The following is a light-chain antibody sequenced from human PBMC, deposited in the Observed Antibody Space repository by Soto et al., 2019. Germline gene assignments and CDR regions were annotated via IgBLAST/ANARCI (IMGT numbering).Light chain of an antibody. J-gene: IGKJ4*01. CDR1: QSVSSY. V-gene: IGKV3-11*01. CDR2: DAS. CDR3: QQRSNCPVT. Sequence: EIVLTQSPATLSLSPGERATLSCRASQSVSSYLAWYQQKPGQAPRLLIYDASNRATGIPARFSGSGSGTDFTPTISSLAPEDFAVYYCQQRSNCPVTFGGGTKVEI.